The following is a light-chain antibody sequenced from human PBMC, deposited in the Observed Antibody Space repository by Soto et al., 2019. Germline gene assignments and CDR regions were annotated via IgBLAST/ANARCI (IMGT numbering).Light chain of an antibody. CDR2: DVS. V-gene: IGLV2-11*01. CDR3: CSNAGSLEV. CDR1: SSDVGAYNY. Sequence: QCALTRPLSVSGSAGRSVRIFCTGTSSDVGAYNYVSWYQQHPGKAPKVMIYDVSKRPSGVPDRFSGSKSGNTASLTISGLQAEDEADYCCCSNAGSLEVFGTGTKVTVL. J-gene: IGLJ1*01.